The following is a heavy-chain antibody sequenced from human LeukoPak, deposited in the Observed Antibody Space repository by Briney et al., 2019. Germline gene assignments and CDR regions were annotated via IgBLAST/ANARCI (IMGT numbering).Heavy chain of an antibody. CDR3: ARHGYYYGSGSYYNGIDY. J-gene: IGHJ4*02. CDR1: GGSISSSNW. V-gene: IGHV4-4*02. D-gene: IGHD3-10*01. Sequence: ASGTLSLTCAVSGGSISSSNWWSWVRQPPGKGLEWIGEIYHSGSTNYNPSLKSRVTISVDKSKNQFSLKLSSVTAADTAVYYCARHGYYYGSGSYYNGIDYWGQGTLVTVSS. CDR2: IYHSGST.